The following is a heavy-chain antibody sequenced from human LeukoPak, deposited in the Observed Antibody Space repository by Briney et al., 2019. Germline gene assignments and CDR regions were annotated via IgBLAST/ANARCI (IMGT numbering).Heavy chain of an antibody. CDR1: GYTFTSYG. J-gene: IGHJ4*02. Sequence: GASVKVSCTASGYTFTSYGISWVRQAPGQGLEWMGWISAYNGNTNYAQKLQGRVTMTTDTSTSTAYMELRSLRSDDTAVYYCARDVILGYCTNGVCYADYWGQGTLVTVSS. CDR2: ISAYNGNT. V-gene: IGHV1-18*01. D-gene: IGHD2-8*01. CDR3: ARDVILGYCTNGVCYADY.